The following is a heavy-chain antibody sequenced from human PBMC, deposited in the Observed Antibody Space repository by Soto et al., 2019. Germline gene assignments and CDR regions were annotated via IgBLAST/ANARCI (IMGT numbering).Heavy chain of an antibody. CDR2: ISGSGGST. CDR1: EFTFSGYA. CDR3: AKDRYSGYDYVLTPGPFDY. J-gene: IGHJ4*02. Sequence: PGGSLRLSCAASEFTFSGYAMSWVRQAPGKGLEWVSAISGSGGSTYYADSVKGRFTISRDNSKNTLYLQMNSLRAEDTAVYYCAKDRYSGYDYVLTPGPFDYWGQGTLVTVSS. V-gene: IGHV3-23*01. D-gene: IGHD5-12*01.